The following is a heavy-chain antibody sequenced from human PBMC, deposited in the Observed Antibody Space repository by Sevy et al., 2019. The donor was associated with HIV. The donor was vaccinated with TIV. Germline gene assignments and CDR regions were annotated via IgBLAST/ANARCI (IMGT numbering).Heavy chain of an antibody. CDR1: GGTFSSYA. Sequence: ASVKVSCKASGGTFSSYAISWVRQAPGQGLEWVGGIIPIFGTANYAQKFQGSVTITADESTGTAYMEMSSLRSEDTAVYYGARAGDYSKHYYCYYMDVWGKGTTVTVSS. V-gene: IGHV1-69*13. CDR3: ARAGDYSKHYYCYYMDV. D-gene: IGHD4-4*01. J-gene: IGHJ6*03. CDR2: IIPIFGTA.